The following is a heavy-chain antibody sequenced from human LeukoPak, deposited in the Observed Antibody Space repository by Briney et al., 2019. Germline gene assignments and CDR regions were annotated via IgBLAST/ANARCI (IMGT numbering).Heavy chain of an antibody. CDR2: IWYDGSNK. V-gene: IGHV3-33*01. D-gene: IGHD3-22*01. CDR3: ASLFGDYYDSSGTSYY. J-gene: IGHJ4*02. Sequence: GGSLRLSCAASGFTFSSYGMHWVRQAPGKGLEWVAVIWYDGSNKYYADSVKGRFTISRDNSKNTLYLQMNSLRAEDTAVYYCASLFGDYYDSSGTSYYWGQGTLVTVSS. CDR1: GFTFSSYG.